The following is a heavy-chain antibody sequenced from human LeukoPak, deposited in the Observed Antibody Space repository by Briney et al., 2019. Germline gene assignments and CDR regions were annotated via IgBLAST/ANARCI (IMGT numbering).Heavy chain of an antibody. D-gene: IGHD6-13*01. CDR2: LSGSGGNT. CDR3: ARDRYSSMWSVFEY. Sequence: GGSLRLSCTASGFTFSSYAMSWVRQAPGKGLEWVSALSGSGGNTYYADSVKGRFTISRDNSRNTLYLQVNSLRAEDTAVYYCARDRYSSMWSVFEYWGQGALVTVSS. V-gene: IGHV3-23*01. CDR1: GFTFSSYA. J-gene: IGHJ4*02.